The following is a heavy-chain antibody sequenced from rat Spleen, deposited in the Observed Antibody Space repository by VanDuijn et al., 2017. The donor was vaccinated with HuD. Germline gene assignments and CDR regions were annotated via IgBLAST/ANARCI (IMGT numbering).Heavy chain of an antibody. Sequence: QVQLKESGPGLVQPSQTLSLTCTVSGFSLTSNGISWVRQPPGKGLEWIAAVSSGGSTYYNSVFKSRRSISRDTSKNQVYLKMNSLQSEDTATYSCGRADIAAISADGIWGQGVMVTVSS. D-gene: IGHD1-2*01. J-gene: IGHJ2*01. CDR3: GRADIAAISADGI. CDR2: VSSGGST. CDR1: GFSLTSNG. V-gene: IGHV2S12*01.